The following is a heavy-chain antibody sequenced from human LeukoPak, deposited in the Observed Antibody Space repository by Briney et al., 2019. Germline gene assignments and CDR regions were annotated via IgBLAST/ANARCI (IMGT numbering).Heavy chain of an antibody. CDR1: GGTFSSYT. CDR2: IIPILGIA. J-gene: IGHJ4*02. V-gene: IGHV1-69*02. CDR3: ASQTGGTQFDY. Sequence: ASVKVSCKASGGTFSSYTISWVRRAPGQGLEWMGRIIPILGIANYAQKFQGRVTITADKSTSTAYMELSSLRSEDTAVYYCASQTGGTQFDYWGQGTLVTISS. D-gene: IGHD7-27*01.